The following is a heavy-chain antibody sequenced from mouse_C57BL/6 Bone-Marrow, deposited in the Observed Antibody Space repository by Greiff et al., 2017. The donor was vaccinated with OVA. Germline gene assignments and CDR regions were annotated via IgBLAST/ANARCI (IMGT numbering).Heavy chain of an antibody. CDR2: IDPENGDT. V-gene: IGHV14-4*01. CDR3: TTKVYYDYDWYFDV. CDR1: GFNIKDDY. J-gene: IGHJ1*03. Sequence: VQLKQSGAELVRPGASVKLSCTASGFNIKDDYMHWVKQRPEQGLEWIGWIDPENGDTEYASKFQGKATITADTSSNTAYLQLSSLTSEDTAVYYCTTKVYYDYDWYFDVWGTGTTVTVSS. D-gene: IGHD2-4*01.